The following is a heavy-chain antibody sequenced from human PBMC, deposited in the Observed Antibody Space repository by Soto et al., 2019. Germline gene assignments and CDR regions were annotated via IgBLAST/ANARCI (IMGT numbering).Heavy chain of an antibody. D-gene: IGHD2-21*02. CDR3: ARGGHVVVVTAALDY. CDR1: GGTFSSYA. V-gene: IGHV1-69*13. CDR2: IIPIFGTA. J-gene: IGHJ4*02. Sequence: GASVKVSCKASGGTFSSYAISWVRQAPGQGLEWMGGIIPIFGTAAYAQKFQGRVTITAHESTSAAYMELSSLTSDDTAIYYCARGGHVVVVTAALDYWGQGTLVTVSS.